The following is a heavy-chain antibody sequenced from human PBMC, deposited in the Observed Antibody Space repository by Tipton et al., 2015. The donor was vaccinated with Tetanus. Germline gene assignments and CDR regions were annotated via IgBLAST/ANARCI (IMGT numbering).Heavy chain of an antibody. J-gene: IGHJ4*02. CDR1: GASINAGGYL. CDR2: IYYTELT. V-gene: IGHV4-31*03. Sequence: TLSLPCTVSGASINAGGYLWTWVRQHPGKGLEWIGNIYYTELTSYTPSLNSRVSISVDTPKNQFSLRLTSVTAADTAVYFCARGLPREPFFLDYWGQGKQVTVSS. CDR3: ARGLPREPFFLDY. D-gene: IGHD1-26*01.